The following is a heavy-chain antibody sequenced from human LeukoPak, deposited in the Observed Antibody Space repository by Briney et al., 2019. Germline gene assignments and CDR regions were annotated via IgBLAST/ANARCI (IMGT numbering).Heavy chain of an antibody. Sequence: ASVKVSCKASGYTFTSYGISWVRQAPGQGLEWMGWISAYNGNTNYAQKLQGRVTMTTDTSTSTAYMGLRRLRSDDTAVYYCARAEAYYYDSSGEFDYWGQGTLVTVSS. V-gene: IGHV1-18*01. J-gene: IGHJ4*02. CDR3: ARAEAYYYDSSGEFDY. D-gene: IGHD3-22*01. CDR1: GYTFTSYG. CDR2: ISAYNGNT.